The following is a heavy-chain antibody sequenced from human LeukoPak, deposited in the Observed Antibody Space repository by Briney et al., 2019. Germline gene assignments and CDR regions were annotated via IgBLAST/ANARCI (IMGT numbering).Heavy chain of an antibody. D-gene: IGHD7-27*01. CDR3: ASRKLGNDY. J-gene: IGHJ4*02. CDR2: IYYSGST. V-gene: IGHV4-59*01. CDR1: GGSISSYY. Sequence: SSETLSLTCTVSGGSISSYYWSWIRQPPGKGLEWIGNIYYSGSTNYNPSLKSRVTISADTSKNQFSLKLISVTAADTAVYYCASRKLGNDYWGQGTLVTVSS.